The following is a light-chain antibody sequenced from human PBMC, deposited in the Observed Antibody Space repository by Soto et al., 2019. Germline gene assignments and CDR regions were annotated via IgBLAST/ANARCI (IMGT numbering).Light chain of an antibody. V-gene: IGKV1-39*01. Sequence: DIQITHAPSAMSESVVDRVTITCLASQIISSYLNWYQQKPGKAPKLLIFAASTLQGGVPSRFSGSGSGTAFTLTISSLQPEDFATYYCQNSYSTPRTFGRGTKVDI. CDR3: QNSYSTPRT. CDR2: AAS. CDR1: QIISSY. J-gene: IGKJ1*01.